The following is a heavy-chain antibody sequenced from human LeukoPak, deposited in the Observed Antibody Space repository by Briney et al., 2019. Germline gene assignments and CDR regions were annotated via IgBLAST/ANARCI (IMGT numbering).Heavy chain of an antibody. CDR2: ISGSGGST. CDR3: ARRFNYYDSSGYYGGFYFDY. Sequence: GGSLRLSCAASGFTFSSYAMSWVRQAPGKGLEWVSAISGSGGSTYYADSVKGRFTISRDNSKNTLYLQMNSLRAEDTAVYYCARRFNYYDSSGYYGGFYFDYWGQGTLVTVSS. D-gene: IGHD3-22*01. V-gene: IGHV3-23*01. CDR1: GFTFSSYA. J-gene: IGHJ4*02.